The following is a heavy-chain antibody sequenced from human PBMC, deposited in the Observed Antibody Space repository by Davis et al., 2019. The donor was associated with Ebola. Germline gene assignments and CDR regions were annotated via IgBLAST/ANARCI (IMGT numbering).Heavy chain of an antibody. CDR3: ARDWDIAVAGTGGY. CDR2: INPKSGAT. V-gene: IGHV1-2*06. J-gene: IGHJ4*02. CDR1: GYTFTAFF. Sequence: AASVKVSCKASGYTFTAFFIHWVRQSPGQGLEWMGRINPKSGATKYLQKFQGRVTMTRDSSIDTAYMELASLRFDDTAVYYCARDWDIAVAGTGGYWGQGTLVTVSS. D-gene: IGHD6-19*01.